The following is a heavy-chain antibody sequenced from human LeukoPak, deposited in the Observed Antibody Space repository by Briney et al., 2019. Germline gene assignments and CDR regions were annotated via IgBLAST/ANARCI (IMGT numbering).Heavy chain of an antibody. Sequence: SGTLSLTCAVSGGSISSSNWWSWVRQPPGKGLEWIGEIYHSGSTYYNPSLKSRVTMSVDTSKNQFSLKLSSVTAADTAVYYCARSSGSLFDYWGQGTLVTVSS. CDR2: IYHSGST. J-gene: IGHJ4*02. CDR3: ARSSGSLFDY. CDR1: GGSISSSNW. D-gene: IGHD1-26*01. V-gene: IGHV4-4*02.